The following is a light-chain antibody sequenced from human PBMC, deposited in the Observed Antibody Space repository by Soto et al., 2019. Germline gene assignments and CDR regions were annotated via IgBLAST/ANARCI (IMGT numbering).Light chain of an antibody. CDR2: EVS. V-gene: IGLV2-8*01. CDR3: SSSAGSNGV. CDR1: SSDVGGYNY. Sequence: QSALTQPPSASGSPGQSVTISCTGTSSDVGGYNYVSWYQQHPGKAPKLMIYEVSKRPSGVPDRFSGSKSGNMASLTVSGIQAEDEADYHCSSSAGSNGVFGTGTKLTVL. J-gene: IGLJ1*01.